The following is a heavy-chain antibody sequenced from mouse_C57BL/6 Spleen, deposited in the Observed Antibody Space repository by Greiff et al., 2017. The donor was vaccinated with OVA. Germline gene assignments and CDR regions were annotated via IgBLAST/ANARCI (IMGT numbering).Heavy chain of an antibody. CDR3: ARDPPLGSETGAMDY. CDR2: INPSSGYT. J-gene: IGHJ4*01. D-gene: IGHD2-14*01. CDR1: GYTFTSYW. V-gene: IGHV1-7*01. Sequence: QVQLQQSGAELAKPGASVKLSCKASGYTFTSYWMHWVKQRPGQGLEWIGYINPSSGYTKYNQKFKDKATLPADKSSSTAYMQLSSLTYEDSAVYYCARDPPLGSETGAMDYWGQGTSVTVSS.